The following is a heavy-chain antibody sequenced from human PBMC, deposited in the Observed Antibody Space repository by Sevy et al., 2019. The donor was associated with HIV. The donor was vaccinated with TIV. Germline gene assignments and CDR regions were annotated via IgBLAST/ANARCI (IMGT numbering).Heavy chain of an antibody. CDR2: IYPDDSET. CDR1: GYSFTSHW. V-gene: IGHV5-51*01. Sequence: GESLKISCEGSGYSFTSHWIGWVRPMPGKGLEWMGIIYPDDSETRYSPSFQGQVPFSADKSISTAYLQWSSLKASDTAMYYCATSRSGYFDSSGYYIYWGQGTMVTVSS. J-gene: IGHJ4*02. D-gene: IGHD3-22*01. CDR3: ATSRSGYFDSSGYYIY.